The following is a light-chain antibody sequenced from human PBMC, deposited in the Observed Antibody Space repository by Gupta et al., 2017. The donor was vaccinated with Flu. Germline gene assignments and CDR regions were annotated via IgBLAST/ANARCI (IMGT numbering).Light chain of an antibody. Sequence: DIQMTPSPSTLSASVGDIVTITCRASKSISTWVAWYQQKPGKAPKLLIDSASTLEDGVRSRVSGSGSGTELTLTSSSLQTADFETYNCHQYHTYTFGHGTKVDIK. CDR2: SAS. V-gene: IGKV1-5*03. J-gene: IGKJ3*01. CDR3: HQYHTYT. CDR1: KSISTW.